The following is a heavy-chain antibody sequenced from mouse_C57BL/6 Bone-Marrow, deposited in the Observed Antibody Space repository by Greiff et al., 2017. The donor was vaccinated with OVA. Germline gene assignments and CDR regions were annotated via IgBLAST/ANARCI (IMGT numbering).Heavy chain of an antibody. J-gene: IGHJ1*03. Sequence: EVQVVESGGGLVQPGESLKLSCESNEYDFPSHDMSWVRKTPEKRLELVAAINSDGGSTYYPDTMERRFIISRDNTKKTLYLQMSSLRSEDTALDYGARQGDGYYWYFDVWGTGTTVTVSS. CDR3: ARQGDGYYWYFDV. V-gene: IGHV5-2*01. CDR2: INSDGGST. D-gene: IGHD2-3*01. CDR1: EYDFPSHD.